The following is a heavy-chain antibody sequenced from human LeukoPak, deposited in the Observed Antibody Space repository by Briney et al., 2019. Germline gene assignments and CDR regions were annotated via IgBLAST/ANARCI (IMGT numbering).Heavy chain of an antibody. CDR3: AKDRYGSGNNYLDA. J-gene: IGHJ4*02. Sequence: PGGSLRLSCAASGFTFSSYEMNWVRQAPGKGLEWVSYISGSGSTIYYGDSLEGRFTISRDNANNSLYLQINSLRVEDTAVYYCAKDRYGSGNNYLDAWGQGTLVTVSS. D-gene: IGHD3-10*01. CDR1: GFTFSSYE. CDR2: ISGSGSTI. V-gene: IGHV3-48*03.